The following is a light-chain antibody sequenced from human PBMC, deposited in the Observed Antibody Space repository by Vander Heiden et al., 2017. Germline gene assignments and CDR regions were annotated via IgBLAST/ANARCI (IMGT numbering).Light chain of an antibody. Sequence: DIQMTQSPSSLSASIGDRVTITSRASQSISTYLNWYQQKVGKAPKLLIYATSSLQSGVPSTFSGSGSGTDFTLTISSLQHEDFATYYCQQSYSTPFTFGGGTKVEIK. CDR3: QQSYSTPFT. CDR1: QSISTY. V-gene: IGKV1-39*01. J-gene: IGKJ4*01. CDR2: ATS.